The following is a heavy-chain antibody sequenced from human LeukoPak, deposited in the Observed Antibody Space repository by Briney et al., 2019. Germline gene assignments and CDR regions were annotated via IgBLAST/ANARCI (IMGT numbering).Heavy chain of an antibody. CDR3: AKEPFESYSGYDFHSYYYMDG. D-gene: IGHD5-12*01. Sequence: GRSLRLSCAAFGFNFSNYGIHWVRQAPGKGLEWVAIISYDGNNKYYADSVKGRFTISRDNSKNTLFLSMNSLRIEDMAVYYCAKEPFESYSGYDFHSYYYMDGWGKGTTVTVSS. J-gene: IGHJ6*03. CDR1: GFNFSNYG. CDR2: ISYDGNNK. V-gene: IGHV3-30*18.